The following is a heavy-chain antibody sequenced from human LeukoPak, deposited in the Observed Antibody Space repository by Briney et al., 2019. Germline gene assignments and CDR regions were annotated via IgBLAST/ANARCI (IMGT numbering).Heavy chain of an antibody. CDR3: ARDNGRQLLPD. Sequence: SETLSLTCTVSGGSISSSSYYWGWIRQPPGTGLEWIGSIYYSGSTYYNPSLKSRVTISVDTSKNQFSLKLSSVTAADTAVYYCARDNGRQLLPDWGQGTLVIVSS. D-gene: IGHD2-15*01. J-gene: IGHJ4*02. CDR1: GGSISSSSYY. CDR2: IYYSGST. V-gene: IGHV4-39*07.